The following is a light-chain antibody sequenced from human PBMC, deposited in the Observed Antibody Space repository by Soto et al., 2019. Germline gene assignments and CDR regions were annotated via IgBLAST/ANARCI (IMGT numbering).Light chain of an antibody. CDR1: QSVDSST. CDR3: QHFDDSPI. V-gene: IGKV3-20*01. Sequence: EVVLTQSPGTLSLSPGERATLSCRASQSVDSSTLAWYQQKPGQAPRRLISGASKRATGTPDSFSGSGSGTDFTLTISRLEPEDFAVYYCQHFDDSPIFGGGTKVEIK. CDR2: GAS. J-gene: IGKJ4*01.